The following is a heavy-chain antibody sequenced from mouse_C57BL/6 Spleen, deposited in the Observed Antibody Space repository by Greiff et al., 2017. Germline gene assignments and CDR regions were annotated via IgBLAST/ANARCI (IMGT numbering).Heavy chain of an antibody. Sequence: QVQLQQSGAELVRPGASVTLSCKASGYTFTDYEMHWVKQTPVHGLEWIGAIDPETGGTAYNQKFKGKAILTADKSSSTAYMELRSLTSEDSAVYYCTTYDYVSYYAMDYWGQGTSVTVSS. J-gene: IGHJ4*01. CDR1: GYTFTDYE. CDR3: TTYDYVSYYAMDY. V-gene: IGHV1-15*01. CDR2: IDPETGGT. D-gene: IGHD2-4*01.